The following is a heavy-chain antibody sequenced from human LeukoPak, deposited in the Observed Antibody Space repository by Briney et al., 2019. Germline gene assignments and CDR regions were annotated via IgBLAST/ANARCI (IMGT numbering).Heavy chain of an antibody. Sequence: GGSLRLSCAASGFTFSSYSMNWVRQAPGKGLEWVSSISSSSSYIYYADSVKGRFTISGDNAKNSLYLQMNSLRAEDTAVYYCANFERTVAGPYNWFDPWGQGTLVTVSS. D-gene: IGHD6-19*01. CDR2: ISSSSSYI. J-gene: IGHJ5*02. CDR1: GFTFSSYS. V-gene: IGHV3-21*01. CDR3: ANFERTVAGPYNWFDP.